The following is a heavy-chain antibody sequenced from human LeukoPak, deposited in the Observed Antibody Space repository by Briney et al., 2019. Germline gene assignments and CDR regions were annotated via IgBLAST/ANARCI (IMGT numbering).Heavy chain of an antibody. D-gene: IGHD2-8*02. V-gene: IGHV3-7*01. Sequence: PGGSLRLSCTASGFTFSNYWMMWVRQAPGKGLEWVANINEDGSEKYYADSVEGRFTISRDNSKNTLYLQMNSLRAEDTAVYYCAKDLESGVEYWGQGTLVTVSS. CDR3: AKDLESGVEY. CDR1: GFTFSNYW. J-gene: IGHJ4*02. CDR2: INEDGSEK.